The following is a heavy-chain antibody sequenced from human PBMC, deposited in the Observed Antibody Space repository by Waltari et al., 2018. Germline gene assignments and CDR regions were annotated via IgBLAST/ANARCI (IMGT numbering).Heavy chain of an antibody. CDR3: TRDIPSGYDSYWFDP. D-gene: IGHD6-25*01. CDR1: GGTFSNFA. Sequence: QLVQSGAEVKKPGSSVKVSCKASGGTFSNFAISWVRQAPGQGLEWRGKIIPIFGVTDYEPKFQGRVTITADDHDSTSTAYMELGSLSSEDTAIYYCTRDIPSGYDSYWFDPWGQGTLVTVSS. J-gene: IGHJ5*02. V-gene: IGHV1-69*18. CDR2: IIPIFGVT.